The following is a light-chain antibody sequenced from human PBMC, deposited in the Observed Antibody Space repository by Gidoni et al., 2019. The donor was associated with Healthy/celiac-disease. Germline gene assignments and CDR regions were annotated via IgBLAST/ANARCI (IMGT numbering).Light chain of an antibody. J-gene: IGKJ3*01. CDR2: WAS. Sequence: DIVMTQSPDSLAVSLCERATINCKSSQSVLYSCNNKNYLAWYQQKPGQPPKLLIYWASTRESGVPDRFSGSGSGTDFTFTISSLQAEDVAVYYCQQYYSTPFTFGPGTKVDIK. CDR3: QQYYSTPFT. V-gene: IGKV4-1*01. CDR1: QSVLYSCNNKNY.